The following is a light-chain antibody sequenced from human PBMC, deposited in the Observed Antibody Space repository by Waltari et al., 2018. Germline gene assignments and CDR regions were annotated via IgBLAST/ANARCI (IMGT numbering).Light chain of an antibody. J-gene: IGLJ3*02. CDR3: SSYTSSSTLWV. CDR2: DVS. CDR1: SSDVGGYNY. Sequence: QSALTQPASVSGSPGQSITISCTGTSSDVGGYNYVSWYQQHPGKAPKLMISDVSNRPSGVSNRFAGSKSCNTASLTISGLQAEDGADYYCSSYTSSSTLWVFGGGTKLTVL. V-gene: IGLV2-14*03.